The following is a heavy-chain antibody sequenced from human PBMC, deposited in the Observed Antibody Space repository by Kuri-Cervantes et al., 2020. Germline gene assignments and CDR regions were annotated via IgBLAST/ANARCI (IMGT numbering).Heavy chain of an antibody. CDR2: INPNSGGT. Sequence: ASVKVSCKASGYAFTDYYMHWVRQAPGQGLEWRGWINPNSGGTNYAQKFQGWVTMTRDTSITTAYMELSRLRADDTAVYYCARDYYDSRNYNYFDYWGQGTLVTVSS. J-gene: IGHJ4*02. V-gene: IGHV1-2*04. D-gene: IGHD3-22*01. CDR3: ARDYYDSRNYNYFDY. CDR1: GYAFTDYY.